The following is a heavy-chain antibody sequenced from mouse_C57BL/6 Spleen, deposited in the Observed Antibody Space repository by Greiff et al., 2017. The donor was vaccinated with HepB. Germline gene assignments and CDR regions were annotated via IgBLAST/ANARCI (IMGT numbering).Heavy chain of an antibody. CDR2: IYPRSGNT. J-gene: IGHJ1*03. V-gene: IGHV1-81*01. D-gene: IGHD1-1*01. Sequence: QVQLKESGAELARPGASVKLSCKASGYTFTSYGISWVKQRTGQGLEWIGEIYPRSGNTYYNEKFKGKATLTADKSSSTAYMELRSLTSEDSAVYFCARGADGPYWYFDVWGTGTTVTVSS. CDR1: GYTFTSYG. CDR3: ARGADGPYWYFDV.